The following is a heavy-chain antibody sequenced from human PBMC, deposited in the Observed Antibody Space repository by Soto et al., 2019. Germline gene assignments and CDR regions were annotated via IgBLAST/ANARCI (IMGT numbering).Heavy chain of an antibody. D-gene: IGHD1-26*01. CDR2: IYPGDSDT. CDR3: ARLSYSGSYYYYYYMDV. V-gene: IGHV5-51*01. Sequence: ASVKVSCKGSGYSFTSYWIGWVRQMPGKGLEWMGIIYPGDSDTRYSPSFQGQVTISADKSISTAYLQWSSLKASDTAMYYCARLSYSGSYYYYYYMDVWGKGTTVTVSS. J-gene: IGHJ6*03. CDR1: GYSFTSYW.